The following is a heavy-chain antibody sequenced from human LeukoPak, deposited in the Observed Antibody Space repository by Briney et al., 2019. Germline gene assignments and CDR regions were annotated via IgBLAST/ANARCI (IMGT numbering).Heavy chain of an antibody. V-gene: IGHV3-30*03. Sequence: GGSLRLSCAASGFTFSSYWMHWVRQAPGKGLEWVAVISYDGSNKEYADSVKGRFTISRDNSKNTLYLQMNSLRAEDTAVYYCARTIVVVTGPWDYWGQGTLVTVSS. CDR3: ARTIVVVTGPWDY. CDR2: ISYDGSNK. D-gene: IGHD2-21*02. CDR1: GFTFSSYW. J-gene: IGHJ4*02.